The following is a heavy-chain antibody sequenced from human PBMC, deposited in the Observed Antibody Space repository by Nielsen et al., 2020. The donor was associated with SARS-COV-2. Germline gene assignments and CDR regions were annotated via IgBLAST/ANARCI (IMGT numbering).Heavy chain of an antibody. CDR1: GFTFGDYA. Sequence: GGSLRLSCTASGFTFGDYAMSWFRQAPGKGLEWVGFIRSKAYGGTTEYAASVKGRFTISRDDSKSIAYLQMNSLKTEDTAVYYCTRDGGYSYGYDYYYYGMDVWDQGTTVTVSS. CDR3: TRDGGYSYGYDYYYYGMDV. J-gene: IGHJ6*02. D-gene: IGHD5-18*01. V-gene: IGHV3-49*03. CDR2: IRSKAYGGTT.